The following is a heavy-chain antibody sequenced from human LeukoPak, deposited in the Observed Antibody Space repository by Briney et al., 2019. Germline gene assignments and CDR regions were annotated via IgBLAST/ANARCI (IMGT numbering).Heavy chain of an antibody. CDR1: GFTFSSYA. J-gene: IGHJ4*02. D-gene: IGHD2-15*01. V-gene: IGHV3-23*01. Sequence: PGGSLRLSCAASGFTFSSYAMSWVRQAPGKGLEWVSAISGSGGSTYYADSVKGRFTISRDNSKNTLYLQMNSPRAEDTAVYYCAKDLGNIVVVVAATSYWGQGTLVTVSS. CDR3: AKDLGNIVVVVAATSY. CDR2: ISGSGGST.